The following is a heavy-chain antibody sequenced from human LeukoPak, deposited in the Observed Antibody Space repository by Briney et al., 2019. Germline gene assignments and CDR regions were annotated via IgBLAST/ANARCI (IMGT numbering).Heavy chain of an antibody. CDR3: VRDDSGSVIRGVLHY. V-gene: IGHV3-33*01. D-gene: IGHD3-10*01. Sequence: GGSLRLSCTASGFTLSSYAIHWVRQAPGKGLERVSVIYLDGSKIYYADSVKGRFTLSRDNSKNTLYLQMNSLIAEDTAVYYCVRDDSGSVIRGVLHYWGQGALVTVSS. J-gene: IGHJ4*02. CDR2: IYLDGSKI. CDR1: GFTLSSYA.